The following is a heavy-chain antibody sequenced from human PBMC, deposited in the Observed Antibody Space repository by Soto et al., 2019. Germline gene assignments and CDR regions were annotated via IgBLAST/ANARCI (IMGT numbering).Heavy chain of an antibody. Sequence: EVQLLESGGGLVQPGGSLRLSCAAAGFTFSSYAMSWVRQAPGKGLEWVSAISGSGISTYYADSVKGRFTISRDNSKNTLYLQMNSLRTEDTAVYYCAKEAGYSYGYDGMDVWGQGTTVTVSS. D-gene: IGHD5-18*01. CDR2: ISGSGIST. V-gene: IGHV3-23*01. CDR1: GFTFSSYA. J-gene: IGHJ6*02. CDR3: AKEAGYSYGYDGMDV.